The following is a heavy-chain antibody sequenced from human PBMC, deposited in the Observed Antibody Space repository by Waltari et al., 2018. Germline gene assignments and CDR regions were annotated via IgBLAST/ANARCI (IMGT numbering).Heavy chain of an antibody. J-gene: IGHJ3*02. CDR1: GYSFTSYW. V-gene: IGHV5-51*01. CDR3: ARQPIVVVPATGAFDI. Sequence: EVQLVQSGAEVKKPGESLKISCKGSGYSFTSYWIGWVRQLPGKGLEWMGIIYPGDSDTRYSPSFQGQVTISADKSISTAYLQWSSLKASDTAMYYCARQPIVVVPATGAFDIWGQGTMVTVSS. D-gene: IGHD2-2*01. CDR2: IYPGDSDT.